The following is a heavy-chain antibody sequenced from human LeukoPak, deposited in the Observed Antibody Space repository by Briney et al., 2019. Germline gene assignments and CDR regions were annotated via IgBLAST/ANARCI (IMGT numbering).Heavy chain of an antibody. CDR1: GGSFSGYY. CDR3: ARGPQANSSSRSAHRGWLDP. J-gene: IGHJ5*02. D-gene: IGHD6-13*01. CDR2: INHSGST. V-gene: IGHV4-34*01. Sequence: KSSETLSLTCAVYGGSFSGYYWSWIRQPPGKGLEWIGEINHSGSTNYNPSLKSRVTISVDTSKNQFSLKLSSVTAADTAVYYCARGPQANSSSRSAHRGWLDPWGQGTLVTVSS.